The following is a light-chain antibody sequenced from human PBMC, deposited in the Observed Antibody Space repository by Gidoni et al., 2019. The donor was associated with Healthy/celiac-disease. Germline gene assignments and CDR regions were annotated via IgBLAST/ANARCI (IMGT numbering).Light chain of an antibody. CDR1: QGISSY. Sequence: DIQLTQYPSFLSASVGDRVTLTCRASQGISSYLAWYQQKPGKAPKLLIYAASTLQGGVPSRFSGSGSGTEFTLTISSLQPEDVATYYCQKLSSAPCTFGHGTKVDIK. J-gene: IGKJ3*01. CDR2: AAS. V-gene: IGKV1-9*01. CDR3: QKLSSAPCT.